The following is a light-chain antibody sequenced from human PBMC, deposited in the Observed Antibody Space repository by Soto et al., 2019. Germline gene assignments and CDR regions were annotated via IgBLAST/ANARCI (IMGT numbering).Light chain of an antibody. V-gene: IGKV3-20*01. Sequence: ETVLTQSPGTLSLSPGERFTLSCRASQSVCSRCLAWYQQKPGQSPRLLIYGASSRATGIPDRFSGSGSGTDFTLTISRLEPEDFAVYYCQHYGTTPWTFGQGTTVGIK. CDR2: GAS. J-gene: IGKJ1*01. CDR1: QSVCSRC. CDR3: QHYGTTPWT.